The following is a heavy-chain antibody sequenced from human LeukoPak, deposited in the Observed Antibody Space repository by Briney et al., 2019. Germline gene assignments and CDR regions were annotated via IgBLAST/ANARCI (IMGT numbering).Heavy chain of an antibody. CDR1: GYTFTGYY. CDR3: ARVVVRGVRGVDV. V-gene: IGHV1-2*02. Sequence: ASVKVSCKASGYTFTGYYMHWVRQAPGQGLEWMGWINPNSGGTNYAQKFQGRVTMTRDTSISTAYMELSRLRSDDTAVYYCARVVVRGVRGVDVWSQGTTVTVSS. D-gene: IGHD3-10*01. CDR2: INPNSGGT. J-gene: IGHJ6*02.